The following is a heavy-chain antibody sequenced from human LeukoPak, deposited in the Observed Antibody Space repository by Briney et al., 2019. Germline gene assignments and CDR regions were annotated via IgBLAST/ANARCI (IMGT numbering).Heavy chain of an antibody. V-gene: IGHV4-4*02. CDR3: ARDRRPNCSGGSCYSPYFYYGMDV. CDR1: SGSISSSNW. CDR2: IYHSGST. J-gene: IGHJ6*02. Sequence: SETLSLTCAVSSGSISSSNWWSWVRQPPGKGLEWIGEIYHSGSTNYNPSLKSRVTIAVDKSKNQFSLKLSYVTAADTAVYYCARDRRPNCSGGSCYSPYFYYGMDVWGQGTTVTVSS. D-gene: IGHD2-15*01.